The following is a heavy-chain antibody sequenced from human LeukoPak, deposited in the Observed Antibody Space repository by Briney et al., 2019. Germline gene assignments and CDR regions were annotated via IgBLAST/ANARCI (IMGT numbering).Heavy chain of an antibody. D-gene: IGHD6-19*01. V-gene: IGHV4-34*01. CDR3: ARGILLGSGWYGGMEDY. J-gene: IGHJ4*02. CDR1: GGSISSYY. Sequence: SETLSLTCTVSGGSISSYYWSWIRQPPGKGLEWIGEINHSGSTNYNPSLKSRVTISIDTSKDQFSLKLSSVTAADTAVYYCARGILLGSGWYGGMEDYWGQGTLVTVSS. CDR2: INHSGST.